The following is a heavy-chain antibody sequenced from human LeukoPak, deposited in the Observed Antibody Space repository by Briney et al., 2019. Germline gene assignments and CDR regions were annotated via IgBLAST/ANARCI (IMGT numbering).Heavy chain of an antibody. J-gene: IGHJ6*02. D-gene: IGHD6-13*01. CDR2: INTNTGNP. CDR1: GYTFTSYA. CDR3: AKGYSSSWYDLGDYYYYGMDV. V-gene: IGHV7-4-1*02. Sequence: ASVKVSCKASGYTFTSYAMNWVRQVPGQGLEWMGWINTNTGNPTYAQGFTGRFVFSLDTSVSTAYLQISSLKAEDTAVYYCAKGYSSSWYDLGDYYYYGMDVWGQGTTVTVSS.